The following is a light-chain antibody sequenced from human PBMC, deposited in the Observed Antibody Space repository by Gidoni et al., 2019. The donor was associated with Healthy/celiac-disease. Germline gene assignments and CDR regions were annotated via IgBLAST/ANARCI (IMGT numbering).Light chain of an antibody. V-gene: IGLV3-25*02. J-gene: IGLJ1*01. Sequence: YELTQPPALPVSPGQTARITCPGDALPKPYAYWYQQKPGQDPVLVIDKDRERPSGIPERFSGSSSGTTVTLTISGVQAEDEADYYCQSADGSGSYVFGTGTKVTVL. CDR3: QSADGSGSYV. CDR1: ALPKPY. CDR2: KDR.